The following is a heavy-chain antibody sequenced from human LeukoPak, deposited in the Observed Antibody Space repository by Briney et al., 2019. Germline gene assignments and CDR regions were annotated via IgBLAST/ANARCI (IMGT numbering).Heavy chain of an antibody. CDR2: INSGGT. J-gene: IGHJ5*02. CDR3: ARSGGHIGSGSYYGNWFDP. V-gene: IGHV1-2*02. Sequence: ASVKVSCKASGYTFTGYYIHWVRHAPGQGLEWMGWINSGGTNYAQKFQGRVTMTRDTSISTAYMELSRLRSDDTAVYYCARSGGHIGSGSYYGNWFDPWGQGTLVTVSS. CDR1: GYTFTGYY. D-gene: IGHD3-10*01.